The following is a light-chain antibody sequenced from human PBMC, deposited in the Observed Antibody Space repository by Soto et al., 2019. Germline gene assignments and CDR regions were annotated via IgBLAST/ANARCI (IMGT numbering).Light chain of an antibody. CDR1: QSVSSRS. CDR2: GAS. CDR3: QQYGSSPYT. V-gene: IGKV3-20*01. J-gene: IGKJ2*01. Sequence: EMVLTQSPGTLSLSPGERANLSCRASQSVSSRSLAWYQQKPGQAPRLLIYGASNRATGIPDRFSGSGSGTDFTLTIRRLEPEDFAVYYFQQYGSSPYTFGQGTKLDIK.